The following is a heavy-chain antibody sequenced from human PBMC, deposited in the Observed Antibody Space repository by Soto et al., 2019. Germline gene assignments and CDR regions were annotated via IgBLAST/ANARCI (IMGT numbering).Heavy chain of an antibody. CDR3: ERITVDTYIIYWSDP. J-gene: IGHJ5*02. V-gene: IGHV4-61*08. Sequence: ETLSLTCSVSGDSVSSGDYYWSWIRQPPGKGLEWIGHVYFSGSTNYIPSLKSRLTMSVDTAKNQFSLKLNSVTAADTAVYYCERITVDTYIIYWSDPWGQGTQVTVYS. D-gene: IGHD4-17*01. CDR2: VYFSGST. CDR1: GDSVSSGDYY.